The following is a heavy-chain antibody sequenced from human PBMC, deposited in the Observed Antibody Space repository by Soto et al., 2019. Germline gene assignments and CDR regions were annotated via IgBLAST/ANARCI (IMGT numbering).Heavy chain of an antibody. Sequence: ASVKVSCKASGYTFTSYGISWVRQAPGQGLEWMGWISAYNGNTNYAQKLQGRVTMTTDTSTSTAYMELRSLRSDDTAVYYCAARIAARPPNYYYYYGMDVWGQGTTVTVS. CDR3: AARIAARPPNYYYYYGMDV. D-gene: IGHD6-6*01. CDR2: ISAYNGNT. V-gene: IGHV1-18*04. J-gene: IGHJ6*02. CDR1: GYTFTSYG.